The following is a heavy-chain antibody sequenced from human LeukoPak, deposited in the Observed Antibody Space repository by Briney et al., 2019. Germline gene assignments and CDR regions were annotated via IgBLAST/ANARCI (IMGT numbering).Heavy chain of an antibody. J-gene: IGHJ3*02. CDR1: GGSFSGYY. CDR2: INHSGST. D-gene: IGHD3-3*01. CDR3: ARGRFLDAFDI. V-gene: IGHV4-34*01. Sequence: SETLSLTCAVSGGSFSGYYWSWIRQPPGKGLEWIGEINHSGSTNYKPSLKSRVTISADTSKNQFSLKLSSVTAADTAVYYCARGRFLDAFDIWGQGTMVTVSS.